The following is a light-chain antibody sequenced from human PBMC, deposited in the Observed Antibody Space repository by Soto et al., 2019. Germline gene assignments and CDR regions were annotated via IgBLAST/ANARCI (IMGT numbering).Light chain of an antibody. Sequence: DIQMTQSPSILSAFVGDRVTITCRASQSISRWLAWVQQKPGKAPNLLIYKASSLESGVPSRFSGSGSGTEFTLTISSLQTDDFATYYCQQYNSYPWTFGQGTNVDIK. CDR1: QSISRW. CDR3: QQYNSYPWT. CDR2: KAS. J-gene: IGKJ1*01. V-gene: IGKV1-5*03.